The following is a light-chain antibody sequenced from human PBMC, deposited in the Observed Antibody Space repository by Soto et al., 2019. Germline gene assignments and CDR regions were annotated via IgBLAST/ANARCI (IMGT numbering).Light chain of an antibody. Sequence: DIQRTQSPSTLSASVGDRVTITCRASQSISGWLAWYQQKPGKAPKLLIYKAPNLESGVPSRFSGSGSGTEFTLTISSLQPDDFATYYCQQYNSYSSHWTFGQGTKVEIK. J-gene: IGKJ1*01. CDR3: QQYNSYSSHWT. CDR1: QSISGW. V-gene: IGKV1-5*03. CDR2: KAP.